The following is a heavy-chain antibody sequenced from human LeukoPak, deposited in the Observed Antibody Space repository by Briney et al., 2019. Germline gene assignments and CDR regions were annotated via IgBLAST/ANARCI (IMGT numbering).Heavy chain of an antibody. CDR2: INHSGST. CDR3: ARLFTVEIFGFENYGMDV. D-gene: IGHD3-3*01. Sequence: SETLSLTCAVYGGSFSGYYWSWIRQPPGKGLEWIGEINHSGSTNYNPSLKSRVTISVDTSKNQFSLKLSSVTAADTAVYYCARLFTVEIFGFENYGMDVWGQGTTVTVSS. V-gene: IGHV4-34*01. CDR1: GGSFSGYY. J-gene: IGHJ6*02.